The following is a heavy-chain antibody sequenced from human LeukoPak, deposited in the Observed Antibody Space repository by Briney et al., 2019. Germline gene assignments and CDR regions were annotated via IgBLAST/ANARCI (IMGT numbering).Heavy chain of an antibody. CDR3: AKPGCSSTSCQDFDY. Sequence: PGGSLRLSCAASGFTFSSYAMGWVRQAPGKGLEWVSAISGSGGSTYYADSVKGRFTISRDNSKNTLYLQMNSLRAEDTAVYYCAKPGCSSTSCQDFDYWGQGTLVTVSS. J-gene: IGHJ4*02. V-gene: IGHV3-23*01. CDR2: ISGSGGST. CDR1: GFTFSSYA. D-gene: IGHD2-2*01.